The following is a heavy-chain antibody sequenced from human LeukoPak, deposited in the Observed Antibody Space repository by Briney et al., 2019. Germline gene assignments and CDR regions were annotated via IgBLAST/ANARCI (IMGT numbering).Heavy chain of an antibody. J-gene: IGHJ6*02. Sequence: GASVKVSCKASGYTFTSYDINWVRQATGQGLEWMGWMNPNSGNTGYAQKFQGRVTMTRNTSISTAYMELSSLRSEDTAVYYCARGHSSIWFGELLGRYYYGMDVWGQGTTVTVSS. CDR2: MNPNSGNT. CDR1: GYTFTSYD. D-gene: IGHD3-10*01. CDR3: ARGHSSIWFGELLGRYYYGMDV. V-gene: IGHV1-8*01.